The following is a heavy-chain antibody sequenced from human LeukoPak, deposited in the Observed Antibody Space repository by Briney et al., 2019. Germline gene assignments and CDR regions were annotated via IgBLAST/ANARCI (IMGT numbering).Heavy chain of an antibody. V-gene: IGHV4-4*07. CDR2: IYTSGST. CDR1: GGSISSYY. Sequence: PSETLSLTCTVSGGSISSYYWSWIRQPAGKGLEWIGRIYTSGSTNYNPSLKSRVTMSVDTSKNQFSLKLSSVTAADTAVYYCARVYYDFWSGYSANAFDIWGQGTMVTVSS. D-gene: IGHD3-3*01. J-gene: IGHJ3*02. CDR3: ARVYYDFWSGYSANAFDI.